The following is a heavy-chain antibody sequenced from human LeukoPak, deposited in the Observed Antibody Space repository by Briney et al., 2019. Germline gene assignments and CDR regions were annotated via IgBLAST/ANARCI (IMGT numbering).Heavy chain of an antibody. D-gene: IGHD3-10*01. CDR1: GYSISSGYY. CDR2: IYHSGST. J-gene: IGHJ4*02. CDR3: ARRKVRGVIGY. V-gene: IGHV4-38-2*02. Sequence: SETLSLTCTVSGYSISSGYYWGWIRQPPGKGLEWIGSIYHSGSTNYNPSLKSRVTIDTSKNQFSLKLSSVTAADTAVYYCARRKVRGVIGYWGQGTLVTVSS.